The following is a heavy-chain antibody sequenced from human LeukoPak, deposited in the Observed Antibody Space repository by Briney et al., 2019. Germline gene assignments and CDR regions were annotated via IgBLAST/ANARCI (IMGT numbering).Heavy chain of an antibody. D-gene: IGHD2-15*01. V-gene: IGHV3-30*03. Sequence: GGSLRLSCAASGFTFSSYGMHWVRQAPGKGLEWVAVISYDGSNKYYADSVKGRFTISRDNSKNTLYLQMNSLRAEHTGVYYCARAGPQDIVVVVAATRPFDYWGQGTLVTVSS. CDR2: ISYDGSNK. J-gene: IGHJ4*02. CDR1: GFTFSSYG. CDR3: ARAGPQDIVVVVAATRPFDY.